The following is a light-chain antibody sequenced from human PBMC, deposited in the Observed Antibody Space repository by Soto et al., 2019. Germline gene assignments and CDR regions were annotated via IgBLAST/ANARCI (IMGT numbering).Light chain of an antibody. J-gene: IGKJ5*01. Sequence: DIQMNQSPSSLSASVGDTVTITCRASQSISSHLNWYQQKPGKAPNLLMYTASNLQSGVPSRFSGSGSGTDFTLTISSLQPEDFATYDCQQRYSTPISFGQGTRLEI. CDR1: QSISSH. CDR2: TAS. CDR3: QQRYSTPIS. V-gene: IGKV1-39*01.